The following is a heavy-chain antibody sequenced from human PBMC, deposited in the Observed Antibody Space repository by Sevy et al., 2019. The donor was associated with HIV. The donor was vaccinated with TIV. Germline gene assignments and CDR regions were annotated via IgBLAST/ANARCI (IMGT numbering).Heavy chain of an antibody. CDR1: GFRFNVYS. Sequence: GGSLRLSCAASGFRFNVYSMNWVRQAPGKGLEWVSYLTSDERTEYYADSVKGRFTISRDNARNSLFLQMNSLRDEDTAIYYCARSVEGNFDYWGHGALVTVS. V-gene: IGHV3-48*02. J-gene: IGHJ4*01. D-gene: IGHD6-19*01. CDR2: LTSDERTE. CDR3: ARSVEGNFDY.